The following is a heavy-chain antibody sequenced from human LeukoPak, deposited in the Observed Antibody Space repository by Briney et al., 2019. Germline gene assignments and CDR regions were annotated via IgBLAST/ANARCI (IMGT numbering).Heavy chain of an antibody. CDR1: GGTFSSYA. D-gene: IGHD6-6*01. J-gene: IGHJ4*02. CDR2: ISGSGGST. CDR3: AKEITPYSSSSKASYSDY. V-gene: IGHV3-23*01. Sequence: QAGGSLRLSCAASGGTFSSYAMSWVRQAPGKGLEWVSAISGSGGSTYYADSVKGRFTIYRDNSKNTLYLQMNSLRAEDTAVYYCAKEITPYSSSSKASYSDYWGQGTLVTVSS.